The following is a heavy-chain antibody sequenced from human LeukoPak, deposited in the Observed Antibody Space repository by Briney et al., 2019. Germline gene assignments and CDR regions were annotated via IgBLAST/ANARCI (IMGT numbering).Heavy chain of an antibody. D-gene: IGHD3-22*01. Sequence: SETLSLTCTVSGGSISSYYWSWIRQPPGKGLEWIGYIYYSGSTNYNPSLKSRVTISVDTSKNKFSLKMSSVTAADTAVYYCARPRFGSSGYYYDYWGQGTLVTVSS. CDR2: IYYSGST. J-gene: IGHJ4*02. V-gene: IGHV4-59*08. CDR3: ARPRFGSSGYYYDY. CDR1: GGSISSYY.